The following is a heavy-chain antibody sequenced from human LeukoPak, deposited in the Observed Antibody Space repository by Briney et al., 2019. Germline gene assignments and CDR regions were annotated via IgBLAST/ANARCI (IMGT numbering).Heavy chain of an antibody. V-gene: IGHV4-4*07. CDR3: ARSRSPYSSGPFDY. J-gene: IGHJ4*01. CDR2: IYSSGST. Sequence: SETLSLTCTASGGSISGYSWNWIRQPAGKGLEWIGRIYSSGSTYYNHSLKSRVSISVDTSKNHFSLILTTVTAADTAVYYCARSRSPYSSGPFDYWGHGTLDTVSS. D-gene: IGHD3-22*01. CDR1: GGSISGYS.